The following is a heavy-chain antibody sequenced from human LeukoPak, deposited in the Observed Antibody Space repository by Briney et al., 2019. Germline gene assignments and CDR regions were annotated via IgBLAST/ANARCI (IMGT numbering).Heavy chain of an antibody. CDR1: GFTFSDYY. J-gene: IGHJ3*02. V-gene: IGHV3-11*01. CDR2: ISSSGSTI. D-gene: IGHD4-17*01. Sequence: GGSLRLSCAASGFTFSDYYMSWIRQAPGKGLEWVSYISSSGSTIYYADSVKGRFTISRDNAKNSLYLQMNSLRAEDTAVYYCARDLDYGDYVDAFDIWGQGTMVTVSS. CDR3: ARDLDYGDYVDAFDI.